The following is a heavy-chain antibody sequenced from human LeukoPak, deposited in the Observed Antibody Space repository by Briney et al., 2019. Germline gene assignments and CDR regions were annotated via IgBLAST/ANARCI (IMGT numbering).Heavy chain of an antibody. CDR2: IYYSGTT. CDR1: GGSLYSYY. CDR3: ARGPDDFDY. D-gene: IGHD5-24*01. Sequence: PSETVSLTCTVSGGSLYSYYWSWIRQPPGKGLEWIGYIYYSGTTRYSPSLKSRVTISLDTSKNQFSLKLSSVTAADTAVYYCARGPDDFDYWGQGTLVTVSS. V-gene: IGHV4-59*01. J-gene: IGHJ4*02.